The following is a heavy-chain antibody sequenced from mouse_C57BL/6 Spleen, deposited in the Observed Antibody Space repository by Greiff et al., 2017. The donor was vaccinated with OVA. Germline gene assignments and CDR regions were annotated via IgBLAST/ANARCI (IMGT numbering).Heavy chain of an antibody. D-gene: IGHD1-1*01. V-gene: IGHV5-4*03. CDR1: GFTFSSYA. CDR2: ISDGGSYT. J-gene: IGHJ2*01. CDR3: ARFFYYYGSSYQYYFDY. Sequence: DVMLVESGGGLVKPGGSLKLSCAASGFTFSSYAMSWVRQTPEKRLEWVATISDGGSYTYYPDNVKGRFTISRDNAKNNLYLQMSHLKSEDTAMYYCARFFYYYGSSYQYYFDYWGQGTTLTVSS.